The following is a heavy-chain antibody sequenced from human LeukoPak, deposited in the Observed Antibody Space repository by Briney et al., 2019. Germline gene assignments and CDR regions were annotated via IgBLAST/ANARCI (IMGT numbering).Heavy chain of an antibody. Sequence: GGSLRLSCAASGFTFSSYAMSWVRQAPGKGLEWVSAISGSGGSTYYADSVKGRFTISRDNSKNTLHLQMSSLRAEDTAVYYCANRVGIAAGGITSDYWGQGTLVTVSS. D-gene: IGHD6-13*01. J-gene: IGHJ4*02. V-gene: IGHV3-23*01. CDR2: ISGSGGST. CDR3: ANRVGIAAGGITSDY. CDR1: GFTFSSYA.